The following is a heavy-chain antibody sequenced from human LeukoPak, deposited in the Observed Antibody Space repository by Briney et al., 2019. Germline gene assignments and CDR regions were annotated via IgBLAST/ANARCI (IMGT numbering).Heavy chain of an antibody. D-gene: IGHD3-3*01. V-gene: IGHV4-39*07. CDR3: ARRVRFLEWYPNWFDP. Sequence: GSLRLSCAASGFTFSSYWMSWVRQPPGKGLEWIGSIYYSGSTYYNPSLKSRVTISVDTSKNQFSLKLSSVTAADTAVYYCARRVRFLEWYPNWFDPWGQGTLVTVSS. J-gene: IGHJ5*02. CDR1: GFTFSSYW. CDR2: IYYSGST.